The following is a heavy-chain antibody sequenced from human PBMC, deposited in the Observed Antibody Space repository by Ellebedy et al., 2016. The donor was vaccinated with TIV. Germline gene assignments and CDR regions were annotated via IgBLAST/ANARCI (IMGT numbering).Heavy chain of an antibody. CDR3: ARCRGSGWYGDQ. CDR2: IGGGYGDA. CDR1: GFSFSRFA. Sequence: GESLKISCAASGFSFSRFAVNWVRQAPGKGLEWVSAIGGGYGDAYYADSVKGRFTISRDIPKNTLYLQMNSLRAEDTAVYYCARCRGSGWYGDQWGQGTLVTVSS. V-gene: IGHV3-23*01. D-gene: IGHD6-19*01. J-gene: IGHJ4*02.